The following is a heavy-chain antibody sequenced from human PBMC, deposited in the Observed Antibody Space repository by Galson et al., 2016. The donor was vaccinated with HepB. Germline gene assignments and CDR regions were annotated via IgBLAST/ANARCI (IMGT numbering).Heavy chain of an antibody. Sequence: TLSLTCAVYGGSFSGYFWGWIRQPPGKGLEWIGEINRSGGTNYNPSLKSRVTISVDTSKNHFSLNLSSVTAADTAVYYCARFGSFWGQGTLVTVSS. D-gene: IGHD3-10*01. J-gene: IGHJ4*02. V-gene: IGHV4-34*01. CDR2: INRSGGT. CDR1: GGSFSGYF. CDR3: ARFGSF.